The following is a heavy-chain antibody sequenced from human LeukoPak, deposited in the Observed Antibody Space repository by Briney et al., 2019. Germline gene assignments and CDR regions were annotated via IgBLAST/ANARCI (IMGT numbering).Heavy chain of an antibody. J-gene: IGHJ4*02. CDR2: IYTSGST. V-gene: IGHV4-4*09. Sequence: SETLSLTCTVSDGSISSYYWSWIRQPPGKGLEWIGYIYTSGSTNYNPSLKSRVTISVDTSKNQFSLKLSSVTAADTAVYYCARHEEYSSSSALFDYWGQGTLVTVSS. CDR3: ARHEEYSSSSALFDY. CDR1: DGSISSYY. D-gene: IGHD6-6*01.